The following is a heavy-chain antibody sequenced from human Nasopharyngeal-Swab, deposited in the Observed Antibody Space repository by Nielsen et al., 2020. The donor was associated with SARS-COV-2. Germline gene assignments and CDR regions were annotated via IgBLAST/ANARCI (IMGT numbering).Heavy chain of an antibody. CDR3: ARLPPHGSYYYYGMDV. CDR2: IYPGDSDT. V-gene: IGHV5-51*01. D-gene: IGHD2-15*01. J-gene: IGHJ6*02. CDR1: GYSFTSYW. Sequence: GSLRLSCKGSGYSFTSYWIGWVRQIPGKGLEWMGIIYPGDSDTRYSPSFQGQVTISADKSISTAYLQWSSLKASDTAMYYCARLPPHGSYYYYGMDVWGQGTTVTVSS.